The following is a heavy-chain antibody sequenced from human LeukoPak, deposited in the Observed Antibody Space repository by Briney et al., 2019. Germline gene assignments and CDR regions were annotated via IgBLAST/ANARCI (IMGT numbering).Heavy chain of an antibody. D-gene: IGHD5-24*01. CDR2: IHYSGSI. Sequence: SETLSLTCAVYGGSFSDYYWSWIRQPPGKGLEWIGEIHYSGSINYNPSLKSRVTISADTSNNHFSLKVNSVTAADTAVYYCSRGTDAYKCGNSWGQGTLVTVSS. CDR3: SRGTDAYKCGNS. V-gene: IGHV4-34*01. J-gene: IGHJ4*02. CDR1: GGSFSDYY.